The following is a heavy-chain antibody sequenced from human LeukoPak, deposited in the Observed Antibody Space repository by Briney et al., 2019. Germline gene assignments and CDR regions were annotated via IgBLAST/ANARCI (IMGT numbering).Heavy chain of an antibody. J-gene: IGHJ6*02. Sequence: SETLSLTCTVSGGSVSSGSYYWSWIRQPPGKGLEWIGYIYYSGSTNYNPSLKSRVTISVDTSKNQFSLKLSSVTAADTAVYYCARGYDFWSGLYYYYGMDVWGQGTTVTVSS. CDR2: IYYSGST. CDR3: ARGYDFWSGLYYYYGMDV. D-gene: IGHD3-3*01. CDR1: GGSVSSGSYY. V-gene: IGHV4-61*01.